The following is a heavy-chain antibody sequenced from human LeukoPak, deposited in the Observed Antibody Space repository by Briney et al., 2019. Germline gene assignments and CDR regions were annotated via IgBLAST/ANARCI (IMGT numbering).Heavy chain of an antibody. V-gene: IGHV1-2*02. J-gene: IGHJ4*02. CDR3: ARGGYSGFDPFDY. D-gene: IGHD5-12*01. CDR2: INPISGVT. Sequence: ASVKVSCKASGYTFTGYYMHWVRQAPGQGLEWMGWINPISGVTNFAQNFLGRVSMSRDTSIRPAYLDMYSLTFDDTAVFYCARGGYSGFDPFDYWGQGTLVTVSS. CDR1: GYTFTGYY.